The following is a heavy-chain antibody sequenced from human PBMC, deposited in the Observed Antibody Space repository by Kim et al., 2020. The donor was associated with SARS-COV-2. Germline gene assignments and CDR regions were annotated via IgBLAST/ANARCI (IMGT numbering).Heavy chain of an antibody. Sequence: SETLSLTCTVSGGSISSGGYYWSWIRQHPGTGLEWIGFIYYSGSTYYNPSLKSRVIISVDTSKKQFSLKLSSVTAADTAVYYCARESPSEEVYVDYDDAFHSWGQGRMVTVSP. CDR3: ARESPSEEVYVDYDDAFHS. V-gene: IGHV4-31*03. CDR2: IYYSGST. CDR1: GGSISSGGYY. D-gene: IGHD4-17*01. J-gene: IGHJ3*02.